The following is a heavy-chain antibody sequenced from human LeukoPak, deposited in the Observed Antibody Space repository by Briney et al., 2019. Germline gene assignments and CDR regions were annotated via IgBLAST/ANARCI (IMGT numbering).Heavy chain of an antibody. CDR2: IIPIFGTA. Sequence: GASVKVSCKASGGTFSSYAISWVRQAPGQGLEWMGGIIPIFGTANYAQKFQGRVTITADESTSTAYMELSSLRSEDTAVYYCAREPPVVGATGYNWFDPWGRGTLVTVSS. J-gene: IGHJ5*02. D-gene: IGHD1-26*01. CDR1: GGTFSSYA. CDR3: AREPPVVGATGYNWFDP. V-gene: IGHV1-69*13.